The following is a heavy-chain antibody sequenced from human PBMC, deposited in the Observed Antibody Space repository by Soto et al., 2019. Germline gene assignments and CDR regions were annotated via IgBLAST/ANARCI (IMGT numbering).Heavy chain of an antibody. J-gene: IGHJ4*02. Sequence: SETLSLTCAVYGGSFSAYYWSWIRQPPGKGLEWIGEIIHSGGTSYNPSLRSRVTISVDTSKSQFSLMLPSVTAADRAVYYCARGSVDTVDSSGFYQYSGAATTLTV. D-gene: IGHD3-22*01. CDR2: IIHSGGT. V-gene: IGHV4-34*01. CDR1: GGSFSAYY. CDR3: ARGSVDTVDSSGFYQY.